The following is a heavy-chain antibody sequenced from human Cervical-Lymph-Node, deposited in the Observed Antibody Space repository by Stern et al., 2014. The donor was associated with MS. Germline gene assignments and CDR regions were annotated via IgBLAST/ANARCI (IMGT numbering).Heavy chain of an antibody. J-gene: IGHJ4*02. D-gene: IGHD1-14*01. Sequence: QMQLVQSGAEMKQPGSSVKVSCKASGGSFSSYAVNWVRQAPGQRPEWMGGIIPMYGTANYAQEFQGRLTLIADESTSTAYMELISLTSEDTAMYYCAREATAHSGTFDFWGQGTLVTVSS. V-gene: IGHV1-69*01. CDR1: GGSFSSYA. CDR2: IIPMYGTA. CDR3: AREATAHSGTFDF.